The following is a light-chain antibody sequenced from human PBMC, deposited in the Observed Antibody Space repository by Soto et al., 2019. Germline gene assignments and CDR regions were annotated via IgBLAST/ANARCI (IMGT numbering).Light chain of an antibody. CDR1: QSVSSSY. J-gene: IGKJ2*01. CDR2: DAS. CDR3: QQYGSSPYT. V-gene: IGKV3-20*01. Sequence: EIVLTQSPGTLSLSPGEIATLSCRASQSVSSSYLAWYQQKPGQAPKLLIYDASSRATGIPDRFRGSGSGTDFTLTISRLEPEDFAVYFCQQYGSSPYTFGQGTKLEIK.